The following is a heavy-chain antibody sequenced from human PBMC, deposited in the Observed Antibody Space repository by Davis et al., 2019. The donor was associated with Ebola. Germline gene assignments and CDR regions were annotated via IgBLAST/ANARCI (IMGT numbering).Heavy chain of an antibody. CDR3: ARGVRRYFDSRNDY. V-gene: IGHV4-34*01. Sequence: SETLSLTCAVYGGSFSGYYWSWIRQPPGKGLEWIGEINHSGSTNYNPSLKSRVTISVDTSKNQFSLKLSSVTAADTAVYYCARGVRRYFDSRNDYWGQGTLATVPS. CDR1: GGSFSGYY. D-gene: IGHD3-9*01. J-gene: IGHJ4*02. CDR2: INHSGST.